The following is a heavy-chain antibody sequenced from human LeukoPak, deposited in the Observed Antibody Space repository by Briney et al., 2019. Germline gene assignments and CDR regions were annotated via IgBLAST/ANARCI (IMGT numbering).Heavy chain of an antibody. CDR3: ASTRFRWGVDPYFDY. J-gene: IGHJ4*02. V-gene: IGHV4-59*01. D-gene: IGHD3-10*01. CDR2: IYYSGST. Sequence: SETLSLTCSVSGGSISSYYWSWIRQPPGKGLEWIGYIYYSGSTNYNPSLKSRVTISVDTSKNQFSLKLSSVTAADTAVYYCASTRFRWGVDPYFDYWGQGTLVTVSS. CDR1: GGSISSYY.